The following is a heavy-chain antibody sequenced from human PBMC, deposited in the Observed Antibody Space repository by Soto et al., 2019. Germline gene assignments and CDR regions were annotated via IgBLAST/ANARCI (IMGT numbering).Heavy chain of an antibody. CDR1: GYTFTSYA. J-gene: IGHJ3*02. Sequence: ASVKVSCKASGYTFTSYAMHWVRQAPGQRLEWMGWINAGNGNTKYSQKFQGRVTITRYTSASTAYMELSSLRSEDTAVYYCAAALDTAIDLAFDIWGQGTMVTVSS. D-gene: IGHD5-18*01. CDR2: INAGNGNT. V-gene: IGHV1-3*01. CDR3: AAALDTAIDLAFDI.